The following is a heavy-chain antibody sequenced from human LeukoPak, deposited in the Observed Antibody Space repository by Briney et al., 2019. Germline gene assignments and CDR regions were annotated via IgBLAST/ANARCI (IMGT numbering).Heavy chain of an antibody. CDR2: INPNSGGT. CDR1: GYTFTGYY. Sequence: ASVKVSCKASGYTFTGYYMHWVRQAPGQGLEWMGWINPNSGGTNYAQKFQGRVTMTRDTSISTAYMELSRLRSDDAAVYYCARFGEDSSGYYPSDWGQGTLVTVSS. V-gene: IGHV1-2*02. CDR3: ARFGEDSSGYYPSD. J-gene: IGHJ4*02. D-gene: IGHD3-22*01.